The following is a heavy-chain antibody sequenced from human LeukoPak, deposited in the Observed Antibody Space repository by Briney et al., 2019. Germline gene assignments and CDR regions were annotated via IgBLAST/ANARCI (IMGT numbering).Heavy chain of an antibody. J-gene: IGHJ4*02. CDR3: AKLTCSSTFCPLDY. D-gene: IGHD2-2*01. V-gene: IGHV4-39*01. Sequence: PSETLSLTCTVSGGSISSSSFFWAWIRQPPGKGLEWVGTVSYSGTTYYSPSLKSRVTISIDTSKNQFSLRLTSVTAADTALYYCAKLTCSSTFCPLDYWGQGTLVTVSS. CDR2: VSYSGTT. CDR1: GGSISSSSFF.